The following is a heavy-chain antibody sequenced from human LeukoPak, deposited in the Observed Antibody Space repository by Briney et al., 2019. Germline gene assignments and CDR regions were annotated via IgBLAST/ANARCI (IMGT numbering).Heavy chain of an antibody. D-gene: IGHD6-19*01. Sequence: SETLSLTCTVSGGSLSSSDYFWGWIRQPPGKGLEWIGTVSYSGDTYYNPSLKSRLTISVDTSKNQFSLKLTSLTAADTAVYYCARTDYHVQYSSGWGYFDYWGQGTLLTVSS. J-gene: IGHJ4*02. V-gene: IGHV4-39*01. CDR3: ARTDYHVQYSSGWGYFDY. CDR2: VSYSGDT. CDR1: GGSLSSSDYF.